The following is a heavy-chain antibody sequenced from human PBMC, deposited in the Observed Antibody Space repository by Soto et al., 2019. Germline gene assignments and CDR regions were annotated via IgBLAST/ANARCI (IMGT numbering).Heavy chain of an antibody. CDR1: GLSVSDNY. J-gene: IGHJ4*02. V-gene: IGHV3-53*01. Sequence: EVQLVESGGGLIQPGGSLRLSCAPSGLSVSDNYMSWVRQAPGKGLEWVAIVFADGNTYHADSVKGRFTVSRDNLKITLDLQMKCLSAEDTAVYYCEKGDFDCWGQGTLVTVSS. CDR3: EKGDFDC. CDR2: VFADGNT. D-gene: IGHD3-16*01.